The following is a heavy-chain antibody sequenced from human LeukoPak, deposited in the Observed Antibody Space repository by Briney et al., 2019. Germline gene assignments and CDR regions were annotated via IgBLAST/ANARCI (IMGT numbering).Heavy chain of an antibody. J-gene: IGHJ5*02. CDR1: GGTFSSYA. Sequence: SVKVSCKASGGTFSSYAISWVRQAPGQGLEWMGGIIPIFGTASYAQKFQGRVTITADESTSTAYMELSSLRSEDTAVYYCASVEYDSSGYYSLDNWFDPWGQGTLVTVSS. CDR3: ASVEYDSSGYYSLDNWFDP. D-gene: IGHD3-22*01. CDR2: IIPIFGTA. V-gene: IGHV1-69*13.